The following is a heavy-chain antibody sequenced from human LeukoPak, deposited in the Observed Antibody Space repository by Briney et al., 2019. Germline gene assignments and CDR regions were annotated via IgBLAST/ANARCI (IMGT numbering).Heavy chain of an antibody. CDR1: GYTLTELS. D-gene: IGHD6-13*01. CDR3: ATVKRLAAAGNLAY. J-gene: IGHJ4*02. Sequence: SSVKVSCKFSGYTLTELSMHWVRQAPGKGREWMGGFDPEDGETIYAQKFQGRVTMTEDTSTDTAYMELSSLRSEDTAVYYCATVKRLAAAGNLAYWGQGTLVTVSS. CDR2: FDPEDGET. V-gene: IGHV1-24*01.